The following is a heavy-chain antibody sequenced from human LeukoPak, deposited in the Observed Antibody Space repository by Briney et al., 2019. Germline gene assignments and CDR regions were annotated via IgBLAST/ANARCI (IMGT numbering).Heavy chain of an antibody. CDR3: ARGDPAWFDP. J-gene: IGHJ5*02. V-gene: IGHV3-30-3*01. Sequence: GGSLRLSCAASGFTFSSYAMSWVRQAPGKGLEWVAVISYDGSNKYYADSVKGRFTISRDNSKNTLYLQMNSLRAEDTAVYYCARGDPAWFDPWGQGTLVTVSS. CDR2: ISYDGSNK. CDR1: GFTFSSYA.